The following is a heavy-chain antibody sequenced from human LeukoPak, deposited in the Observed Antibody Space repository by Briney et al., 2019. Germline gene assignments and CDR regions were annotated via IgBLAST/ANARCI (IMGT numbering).Heavy chain of an antibody. CDR3: ASGPIVVVPAANSYGMDV. CDR1: GFTVSSNY. V-gene: IGHV3-53*01. Sequence: GGSLRLSCAASGFTVSSNYMSWVRQAPGKGLEWVSVIYSGGSTHYADSVKGRFTISRDNSKNTLYLQMNSLRAEDTAVYYCASGPIVVVPAANSYGMDVWGKGTTVTVSS. CDR2: IYSGGST. D-gene: IGHD2-2*01. J-gene: IGHJ6*04.